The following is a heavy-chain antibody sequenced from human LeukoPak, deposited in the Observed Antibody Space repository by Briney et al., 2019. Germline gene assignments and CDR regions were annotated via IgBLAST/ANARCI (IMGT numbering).Heavy chain of an antibody. CDR2: ISTYNGDI. Sequence: ASVKVSCKASGYTFNTYGISWVRQAPGQGLEWMGWISTYNGDIKYVQNLQGRVTMTTDTSTSTAYMELMSLRSDDTAVYYCLRDAQRPRLTPDYWGQGTLVTVSP. J-gene: IGHJ4*02. D-gene: IGHD6-25*01. CDR3: LRDAQRPRLTPDY. V-gene: IGHV1-18*01. CDR1: GYTFNTYG.